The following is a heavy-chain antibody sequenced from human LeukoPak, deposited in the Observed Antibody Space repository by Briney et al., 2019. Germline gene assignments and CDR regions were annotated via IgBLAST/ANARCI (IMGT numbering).Heavy chain of an antibody. J-gene: IGHJ5*02. CDR3: ARGSADIVVVPAANNWFDP. CDR2: INPNSGGT. D-gene: IGHD2-2*01. V-gene: IGHV1-2*02. CDR1: GYNFNTYV. Sequence: ASVKVSCRASGYNFNTYVINWVRQAPRQGLEWMGWINPNSGGTNYAQKFQGRVTMTRDTSISTAYMELSRLRSDDTAVYYCARGSADIVVVPAANNWFDPWGQGTLVTVSS.